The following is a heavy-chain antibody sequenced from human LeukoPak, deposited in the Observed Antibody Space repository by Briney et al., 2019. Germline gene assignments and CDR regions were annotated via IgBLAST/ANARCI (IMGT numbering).Heavy chain of an antibody. J-gene: IGHJ3*02. CDR3: ARAGDLIVVAMGAFDI. D-gene: IGHD2-15*01. CDR1: GDSVGSSHW. CDR2: IYHNGST. Sequence: PSGTLSLTCVVSGDSVGSSHWWSWVRQPPGKGLEWIGEIYHNGSTNYSPSLKSRVTISVDRSKNQFSLKLSFVTAADTAVYYCARAGDLIVVAMGAFDIWGQGTMVTVSS. V-gene: IGHV4-4*02.